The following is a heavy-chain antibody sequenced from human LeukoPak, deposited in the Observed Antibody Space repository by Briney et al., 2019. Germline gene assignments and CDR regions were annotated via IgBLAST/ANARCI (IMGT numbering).Heavy chain of an antibody. CDR1: GYSISSGYY. V-gene: IGHV4-38-2*02. CDR2: IYHSGST. Sequence: SETLSLTCTVSGYSISSGYYWGWIRQPPGKGLEWMGSIYHSGSTYYNPSLKSRVTISVGTSKNQFSLKLSSVTAADTAVYYCARVEYYYGSGSYYIGAFDIWGQGTMVTVSS. D-gene: IGHD3-10*01. J-gene: IGHJ3*02. CDR3: ARVEYYYGSGSYYIGAFDI.